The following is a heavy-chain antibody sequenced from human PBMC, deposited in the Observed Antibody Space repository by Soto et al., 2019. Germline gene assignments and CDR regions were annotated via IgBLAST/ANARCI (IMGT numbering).Heavy chain of an antibody. J-gene: IGHJ4*02. CDR2: IYYSGST. V-gene: IGHV4-59*01. CDR3: ARARFSDSRSSWPHYFEY. D-gene: IGHD6-13*01. CDR1: GGSISSYY. Sequence: PSETLSLTCTVSGGSISSYYWSWIRQPPGKGLEWIGYIYYSGSTNYNPSLKSRVTISVDTSKNQFSLKLSSVTAADTAVYYCARARFSDSRSSWPHYFEYWGQGTLVTVSS.